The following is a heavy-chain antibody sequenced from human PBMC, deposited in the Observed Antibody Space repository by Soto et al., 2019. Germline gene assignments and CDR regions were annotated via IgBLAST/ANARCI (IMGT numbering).Heavy chain of an antibody. CDR2: INQEGSDK. V-gene: IGHV3-7*04. D-gene: IGHD3-16*01. J-gene: IGHJ4*02. Sequence: EVQLVESGGGLVQPGGSLRLTCAASGFTLNGSWMSWVRQAPGKGLEWVANINQEGSDKYYVDSVKGRFTISRDNAKNSLDLQMKTLRAEDTAVYYCAGGGGNFDQWGQGTLVTVSA. CDR1: GFTLNGSW. CDR3: AGGGGNFDQ.